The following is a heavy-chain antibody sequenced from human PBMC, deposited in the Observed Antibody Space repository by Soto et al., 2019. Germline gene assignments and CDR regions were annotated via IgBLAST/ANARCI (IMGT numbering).Heavy chain of an antibody. J-gene: IGHJ4*02. CDR2: IGTIGDT. CDR1: GFTFRSFD. Sequence: GSLRPSCVASGFTFRSFDFHWVRQVTGKGLEWVATIGTIGDTYYPVSVKGRFTVSRENAKSSVSLQMDSLRVGDTAVYFCVRGQEVGAHFFDSWGQGTPVTVSS. V-gene: IGHV3-13*01. D-gene: IGHD2-15*01. CDR3: VRGQEVGAHFFDS.